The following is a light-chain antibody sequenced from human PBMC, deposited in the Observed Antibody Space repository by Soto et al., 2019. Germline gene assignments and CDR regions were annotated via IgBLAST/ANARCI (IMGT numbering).Light chain of an antibody. CDR2: EVH. V-gene: IGLV2-14*01. CDR1: SGDIGGYDY. CDR3: SSYTTTSTYV. J-gene: IGLJ1*01. Sequence: QSVLTQPASVSGSPGQSITISCTGTSGDIGGYDYVSWFQQHAGKAPKLLIYEVHDRPSGVSNRFSGSKSGNTTSLTISGLRAEDEADYFCSSYTTTSTYVFGTGTKVTVL.